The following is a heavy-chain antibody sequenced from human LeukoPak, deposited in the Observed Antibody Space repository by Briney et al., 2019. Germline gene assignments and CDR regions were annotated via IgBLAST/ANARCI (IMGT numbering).Heavy chain of an antibody. J-gene: IGHJ5*02. CDR3: AKDTDGSGIRNWFDP. D-gene: IGHD3-10*01. Sequence: GGSLRLSCAASGFTFDDYAMRWVRHAPGKGLEWVSLISGDGGSTYYADSVKGRFTISRDNSKNSLYLQMNSLRTEDTALYYCAKDTDGSGIRNWFDPWGQGTLVTVSS. V-gene: IGHV3-43*02. CDR1: GFTFDDYA. CDR2: ISGDGGST.